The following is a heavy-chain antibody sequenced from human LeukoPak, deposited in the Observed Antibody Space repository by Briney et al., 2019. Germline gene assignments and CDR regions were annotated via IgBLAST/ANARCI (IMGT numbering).Heavy chain of an antibody. Sequence: SQTLSLTCTVSGGSITSGGYYWSWIRQHPGKGLEWIGYISFSGSTYYNPSLKSRITISVDTSKNQFSLKLSSVTAADTAVYYCARALNDDFWSGTYNWFDPWGQGTLVTVSS. CDR3: ARALNDDFWSGTYNWFDP. J-gene: IGHJ5*02. D-gene: IGHD3-3*01. CDR1: GGSITSGGYY. V-gene: IGHV4-31*03. CDR2: ISFSGST.